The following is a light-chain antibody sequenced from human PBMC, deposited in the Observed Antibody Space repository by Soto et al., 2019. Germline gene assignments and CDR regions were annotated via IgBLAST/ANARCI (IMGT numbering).Light chain of an antibody. CDR2: HAS. J-gene: IGKJ2*02. CDR3: QEYDNWPPCT. V-gene: IGKV3-15*01. CDR1: ESVSHY. Sequence: EIVMTQSPDTLSVSPGDTATLSCRASESVSHYLAWYQQKPGQPPRLLIYHASIRAAGIPARFSGSGSGTEFTLTISSLLSEGFAVYYCQEYDNWPPCTFGQGTRVEIK.